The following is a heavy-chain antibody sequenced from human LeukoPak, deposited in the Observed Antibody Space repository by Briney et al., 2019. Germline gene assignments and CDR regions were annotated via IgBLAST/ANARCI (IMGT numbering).Heavy chain of an antibody. CDR2: ISWNSGSI. D-gene: IGHD6-19*01. Sequence: GGSLRLSCAASGFTFDDYAMHWVRQAPGKGLEWVSGISWNSGSIDYADSVKGRFTISRDNAKNSLYLQMNSLRAEDMAFYYCAKDTSRVAVTGLFDSWGRGTLVTVSS. V-gene: IGHV3-9*03. CDR3: AKDTSRVAVTGLFDS. J-gene: IGHJ4*02. CDR1: GFTFDDYA.